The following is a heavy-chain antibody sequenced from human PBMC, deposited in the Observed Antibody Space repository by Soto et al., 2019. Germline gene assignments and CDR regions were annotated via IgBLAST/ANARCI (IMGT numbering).Heavy chain of an antibody. CDR2: ISYDGSNK. J-gene: IGHJ4*02. V-gene: IGHV3-30*18. CDR3: AKDVQWLPDY. Sequence: LRLSFAASGFTFISYGMHWVRQAPGKGLEWVAVISYDGSNKYYADSVKGRFTISRDNSKNTLYLQMNSLRAEDTAVYYCAKDVQWLPDYWGQGTLVTVS. D-gene: IGHD3-22*01. CDR1: GFTFISYG.